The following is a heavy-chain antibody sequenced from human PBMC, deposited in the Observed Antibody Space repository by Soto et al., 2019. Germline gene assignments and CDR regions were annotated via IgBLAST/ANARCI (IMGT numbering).Heavy chain of an antibody. Sequence: EVQLLESGGDLVQPGGSLRLSCAASGFTFSTFVMNWVRQAPGEGLEWLSAISTSGDRTYYADSVKGRFTISRDNSKNRLYMQKHSLRVEETALNYWAKNYQSGGGGPNWFDPWGQGTLVTVSS. V-gene: IGHV3-23*01. J-gene: IGHJ5*02. CDR3: AKNYQSGGGGPNWFDP. D-gene: IGHD1-7*01. CDR1: GFTFSTFV. CDR2: ISTSGDRT.